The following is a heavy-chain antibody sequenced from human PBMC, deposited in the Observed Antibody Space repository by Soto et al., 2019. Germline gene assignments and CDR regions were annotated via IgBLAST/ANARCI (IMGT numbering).Heavy chain of an antibody. V-gene: IGHV1-8*01. J-gene: IGHJ6*03. CDR1: GYTFTNYD. D-gene: IGHD6-19*01. Sequence: QVQLVQSGAEVKKPGASVKVSCKASGYTFTNYDINWVRQATGQGLEWMGWMNPNSGDTGYAQNFQGRVTMTRNTSISTAYMELSSLRSEDPAVYYCATVSAWQFYFFMDVWGKGTTVTVSS. CDR2: MNPNSGDT. CDR3: ATVSAWQFYFFMDV.